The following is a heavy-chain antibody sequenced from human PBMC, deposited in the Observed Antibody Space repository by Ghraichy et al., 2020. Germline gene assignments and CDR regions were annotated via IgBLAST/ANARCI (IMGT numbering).Heavy chain of an antibody. J-gene: IGHJ6*02. V-gene: IGHV3-21*01. CDR3: ARLVAGTSLQYNYGMDV. CDR2: ISSSSSYI. CDR1: GFTFISYS. D-gene: IGHD6-19*01. Sequence: GGSLRLSCAASGFTFISYSMNWVRQAPGKGLEWVSSISSSSSYIYHADSVKGRFTISRDNAKNSLYLQMNSLRAEDTAVYYCARLVAGTSLQYNYGMDVWGQGTTVTVSS.